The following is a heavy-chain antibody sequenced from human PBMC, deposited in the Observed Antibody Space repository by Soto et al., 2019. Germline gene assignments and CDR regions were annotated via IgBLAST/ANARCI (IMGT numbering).Heavy chain of an antibody. D-gene: IGHD3-10*01. V-gene: IGHV4-34*01. CDR1: GGSFSGYY. J-gene: IGHJ6*03. CDR2: INHSGST. Sequence: SETLSLTCAVYGGSFSGYYWSWSRQPPGKGLEWIGEINHSGSTNYNPSLKSRVTISVDTSKNQFSLKLSSVTAADTAVYYCASRGYYYGSGSYRGYYYMDVWGKGTTVTVSS. CDR3: ASRGYYYGSGSYRGYYYMDV.